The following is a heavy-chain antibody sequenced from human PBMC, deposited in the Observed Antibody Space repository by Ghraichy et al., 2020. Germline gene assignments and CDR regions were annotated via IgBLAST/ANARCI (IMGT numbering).Heavy chain of an antibody. CDR3: ARGLEYNWNYFRN. J-gene: IGHJ4*02. CDR1: GGSFSGYY. Sequence: SETLSLTCAVYGGSFSGYYWSWIRQPPGKGLEWIGEINHSGSTNYNPSLKSRVTISVDTSKNQFSLKLSSVTAADTAVYYCARGLEYNWNYFRNWGQGTLVTVSS. V-gene: IGHV4-34*01. D-gene: IGHD1-7*01. CDR2: INHSGST.